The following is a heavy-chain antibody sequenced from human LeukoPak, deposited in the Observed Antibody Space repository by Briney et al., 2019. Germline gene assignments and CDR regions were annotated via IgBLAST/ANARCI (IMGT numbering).Heavy chain of an antibody. CDR2: MNPNSGNT. J-gene: IGHJ5*02. D-gene: IGHD2-15*01. CDR1: GYTFTSYD. V-gene: IGHV1-8*03. CDR3: ARDLTSGVVAVAATENWFDP. Sequence: ASVKVSCKASGYTFTSYDINWVRQAIGQGLEWMGWMNPNSGNTGYAQKFQGRVTITRNTSISTAYMELSRLRSDDTAVYYCARDLTSGVVAVAATENWFDPWGQGTLVTVSS.